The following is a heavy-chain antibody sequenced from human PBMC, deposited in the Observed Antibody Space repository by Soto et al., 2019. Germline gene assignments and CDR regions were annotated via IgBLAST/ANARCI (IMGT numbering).Heavy chain of an antibody. J-gene: IGHJ4*02. D-gene: IGHD3-22*01. CDR1: GFTFSSYG. CDR3: AKDLNYYDSSGYYYFGYTDY. CDR2: ISYDGSNK. V-gene: IGHV3-30*18. Sequence: GGSLRLSCAASGFTFSSYGMHWVRQAPGKGLEWVAVISYDGSNKYYADSVKGRFTISRDNSKNTLYLQMNSLRAEDTAVYYCAKDLNYYDSSGYYYFGYTDYWGQGTLVTVSS.